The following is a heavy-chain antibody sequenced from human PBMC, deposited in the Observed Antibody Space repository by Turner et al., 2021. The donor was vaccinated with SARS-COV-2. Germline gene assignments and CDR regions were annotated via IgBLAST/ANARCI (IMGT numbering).Heavy chain of an antibody. CDR2: IYYSGST. D-gene: IGHD2-21*02. CDR3: ARDFGGNSNYFDY. V-gene: IGHV4-31*03. CDR1: GGSISSGGYY. Sequence: QVQLQESGPGLVKPSQTLSLTCTFSGGSISSGGYYWSWIRQHPGKGLEWIGYIYYSGSTYYNPSLKSRVTISVDTSKNQFSQKLSSVTAADTAVYYCARDFGGNSNYFDYWGQGTLVTVSS. J-gene: IGHJ4*02.